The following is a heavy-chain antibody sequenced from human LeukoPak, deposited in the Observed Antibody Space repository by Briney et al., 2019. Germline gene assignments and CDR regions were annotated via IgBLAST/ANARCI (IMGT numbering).Heavy chain of an antibody. CDR3: ARQDGNSKYYFDY. Sequence: GESLKISCKCSGYSFTYYWIGWVRQMPGKGLEWMGIIYPGDSDTRYRPSFQGQVTISVDKSISTAYLQWSSLKASDTAMYYCARQDGNSKYYFDYWGQGTLVTVSS. V-gene: IGHV5-51*01. CDR2: IYPGDSDT. J-gene: IGHJ4*02. D-gene: IGHD1-1*01. CDR1: GYSFTYYW.